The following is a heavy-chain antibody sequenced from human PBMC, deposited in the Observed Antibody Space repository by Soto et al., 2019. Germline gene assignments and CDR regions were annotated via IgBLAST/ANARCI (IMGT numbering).Heavy chain of an antibody. CDR1: GGSVSSGSYY. J-gene: IGHJ6*02. D-gene: IGHD3-3*01. Sequence: PSETLSLTCTVSGGSVSSGSYYWSWIRQPPGKGLEWIGYIYYSGSTNYNPSLRSRVTMSIDTSQEQFSLKLSSVTAADTAVYYCARVSSYYDFWSGHYYYGMDVWGQGTTVTVSS. CDR3: ARVSSYYDFWSGHYYYGMDV. CDR2: IYYSGST. V-gene: IGHV4-61*01.